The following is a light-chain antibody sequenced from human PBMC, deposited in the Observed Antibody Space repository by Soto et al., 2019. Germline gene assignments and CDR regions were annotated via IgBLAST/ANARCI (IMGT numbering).Light chain of an antibody. V-gene: IGKV3-15*01. CDR3: YQYNNWPPWT. CDR1: QSVSSN. Sequence: EIMMTQSPGKRAVSPGRGAPLACRTSQSVSSNLASYQQKPRQAPRLLIYGASTRATGIPARISGSGSGTEFTLTISSPLSEDFSAFYCYQYNNWPPWTFGQGTKVDIK. J-gene: IGKJ1*01. CDR2: GAS.